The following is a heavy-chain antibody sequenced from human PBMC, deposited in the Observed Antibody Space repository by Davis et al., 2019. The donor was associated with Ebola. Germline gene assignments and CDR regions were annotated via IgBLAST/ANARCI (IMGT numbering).Heavy chain of an antibody. Sequence: GESLKISCAASGFTFSSYEMNWVRQAPGKGLEWVSYISSSGSTIYYADSVKGRFTISRDNAKNSLYLQMNSLRAEDTAVYYCARGAAAGPFHRSEYFQHWGQGTLVTVSS. CDR1: GFTFSSYE. CDR2: ISSSGSTI. J-gene: IGHJ1*01. D-gene: IGHD6-13*01. CDR3: ARGAAAGPFHRSEYFQH. V-gene: IGHV3-48*03.